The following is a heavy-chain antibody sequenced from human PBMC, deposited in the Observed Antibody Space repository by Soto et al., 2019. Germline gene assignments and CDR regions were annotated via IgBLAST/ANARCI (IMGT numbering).Heavy chain of an antibody. V-gene: IGHV3-30*18. CDR2: ISYDGSNK. CDR1: GFTFSRYG. D-gene: IGHD3-22*01. CDR3: AKDDDSSGYYAVDY. Sequence: SLRLCCAASGFTFSRYGMHWVRQAPGKGLEWVAVISYDGSNKYYADSVKGRFTISRDNSKNTLYLQMNSLRAEDTAVYYCAKDDDSSGYYAVDYWGQGTLVTVSS. J-gene: IGHJ4*02.